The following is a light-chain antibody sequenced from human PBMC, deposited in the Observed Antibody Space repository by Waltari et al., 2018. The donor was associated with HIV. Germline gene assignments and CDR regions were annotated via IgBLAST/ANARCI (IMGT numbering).Light chain of an antibody. J-gene: IGLJ3*02. Sequence: QLVLTQSPSASASLGASVKLTCTLSSGHTNYAIAWHQQHPEKGPRYLMTPKRDGSHSKGDGIPDRFSGSSSGAERYLIISSLQSEDEADYYCQTWGTGIQVFGGGTKVTVL. V-gene: IGLV4-69*02. CDR2: PKRDGSH. CDR3: QTWGTGIQV. CDR1: SGHTNYA.